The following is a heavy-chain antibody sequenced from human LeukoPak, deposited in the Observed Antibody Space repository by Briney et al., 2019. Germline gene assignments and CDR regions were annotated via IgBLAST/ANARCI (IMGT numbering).Heavy chain of an antibody. CDR2: IKQDGSEK. J-gene: IGHJ6*03. Sequence: GGSLRLSCAASGFTFSSYWMSWVRQAPGKGLEWVANIKQDGSEKYYVGSVKGRFTISRDNAKNSLYLQMNSLRAEDTAVYYCAKEGRHDYGDYAANYYYYYMDVWGKGTTVTVSS. CDR1: GFTFSSYW. CDR3: AKEGRHDYGDYAANYYYYYMDV. D-gene: IGHD4-17*01. V-gene: IGHV3-7*03.